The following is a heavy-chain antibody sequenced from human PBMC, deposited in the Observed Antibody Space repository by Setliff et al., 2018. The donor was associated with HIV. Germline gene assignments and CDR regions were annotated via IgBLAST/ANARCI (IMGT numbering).Heavy chain of an antibody. V-gene: IGHV4-38-2*01. CDR3: ARGDYYDSTGYEGLDS. Sequence: SETLSLTCAVSGYSINSGYYWGWIRQPPGKGLEWIGEINHSGSTNYNPSLKSRVTISVDTSKNQFSLKLTSVTAADTAVYYCARGDYYDSTGYEGLDSWGRGTLVTVSS. J-gene: IGHJ4*02. D-gene: IGHD3-22*01. CDR1: GYSINSGYY. CDR2: INHSGST.